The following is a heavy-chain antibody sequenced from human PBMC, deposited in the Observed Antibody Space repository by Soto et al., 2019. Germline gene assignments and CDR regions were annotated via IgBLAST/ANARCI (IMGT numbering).Heavy chain of an antibody. V-gene: IGHV3-74*01. J-gene: IGHJ6*02. D-gene: IGHD1-7*01. CDR1: GFTFSTYW. Sequence: EVQLVESGGGLVQPGGSLRLSCAASGFTFSTYWMHWVRQPPGKGLVWVSRINNDGSNTAYADSVKGRFTISRDNAQSTLYPQMNSLRAEDTAVYNCARDPLIGTTDYGLDVWGQGTTVSVSS. CDR2: INNDGSNT. CDR3: ARDPLIGTTDYGLDV.